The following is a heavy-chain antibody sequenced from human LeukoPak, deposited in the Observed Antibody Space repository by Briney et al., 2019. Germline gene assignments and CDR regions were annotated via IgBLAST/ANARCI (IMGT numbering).Heavy chain of an antibody. D-gene: IGHD2-15*01. J-gene: IGHJ5*02. Sequence: PGGSLRLSCAASGFTFNTYALHWLRQAPGKGLEWVSSISTSSSYIYYADSVKGRFTISRDNARNSLYLQMNTLRAEDTAVYSCARGADGVSSNSRGWFDPWGQGTLVTVSS. CDR3: ARGADGVSSNSRGWFDP. V-gene: IGHV3-21*01. CDR1: GFTFNTYA. CDR2: ISTSSSYI.